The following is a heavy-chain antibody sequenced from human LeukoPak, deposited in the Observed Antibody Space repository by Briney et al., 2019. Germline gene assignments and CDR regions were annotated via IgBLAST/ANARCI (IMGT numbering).Heavy chain of an antibody. V-gene: IGHV4-39*07. D-gene: IGHD3-10*01. CDR1: GGSISSSSYY. J-gene: IGHJ6*03. CDR2: IYYSGST. Sequence: SETLSLTCTVSGGSISSSSYYWGWIRQPPGKGLEWIGSIYYSGSTYYNPSLKGRVTISVDTSKNQFSLKLSSVTAADTAVYYCARGYGSGYGHLMDVWGKGTTVTVSS. CDR3: ARGYGSGYGHLMDV.